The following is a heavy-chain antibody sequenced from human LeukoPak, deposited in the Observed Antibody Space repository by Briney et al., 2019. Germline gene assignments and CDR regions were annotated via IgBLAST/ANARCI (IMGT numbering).Heavy chain of an antibody. J-gene: IGHJ3*02. Sequence: GGSLRLSCAASGFTLSDYYMSWIRQAPGKGLEWVSYISSSGSTIYYADSVKGRFTISRDNAKNSLYLQMNSLRAEDTAVHYCARVGRAIAAAGFGAFDIWGQGTMVTVSS. V-gene: IGHV3-11*01. CDR2: ISSSGSTI. CDR1: GFTLSDYY. CDR3: ARVGRAIAAAGFGAFDI. D-gene: IGHD6-13*01.